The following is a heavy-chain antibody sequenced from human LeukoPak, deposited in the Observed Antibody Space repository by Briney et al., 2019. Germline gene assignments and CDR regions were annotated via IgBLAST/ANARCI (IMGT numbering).Heavy chain of an antibody. D-gene: IGHD3-10*01. CDR2: INHSGST. CDR1: GGSFSGYS. Sequence: SETLSLTCAVYGGSFSGYSWSWIRQPPGKGLEWIGEINHSGSTNYNPSLKSRVPISVATSKNQFSLKLSSVTAADTAVYYCARGRILWFGELLDYRGQGTLVTVSS. CDR3: ARGRILWFGELLDY. V-gene: IGHV4-34*01. J-gene: IGHJ4*02.